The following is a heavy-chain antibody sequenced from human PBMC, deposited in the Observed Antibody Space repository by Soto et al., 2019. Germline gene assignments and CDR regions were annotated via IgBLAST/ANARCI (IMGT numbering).Heavy chain of an antibody. CDR3: ARQPTTADSDLWFDP. CDR2: IFYSGGT. J-gene: IGHJ5*02. V-gene: IGHV4-39*01. D-gene: IGHD3-22*01. CDR1: GGSISSSCSY. Sequence: QLQLQESGPGLVKASETLSLTCNVSGGSISSSCSYWAWILQPPGKGLEWIANIFYSGGTYYNPSLASRVTVSVDTSKNQFSLKLSSVTAADTAVYYCARQPTTADSDLWFDPWGQGTMVTVSS.